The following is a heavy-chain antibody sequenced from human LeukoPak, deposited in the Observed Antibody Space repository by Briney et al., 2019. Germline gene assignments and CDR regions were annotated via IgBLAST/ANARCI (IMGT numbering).Heavy chain of an antibody. CDR3: AREAFAYCGGDCYYNWFDP. CDR2: IYYSGST. D-gene: IGHD2-21*02. J-gene: IGHJ5*02. Sequence: SETLSLTCTVSGGSISSGGYYWGWIRQHPGKGLEWIGYIYYSGSTYYNPSLKSRVTISVDTSKNQFSLKLSSVTAADTAMYYCAREAFAYCGGDCYYNWFDPWGQGTLVTVSS. V-gene: IGHV4-31*03. CDR1: GGSISSGGYY.